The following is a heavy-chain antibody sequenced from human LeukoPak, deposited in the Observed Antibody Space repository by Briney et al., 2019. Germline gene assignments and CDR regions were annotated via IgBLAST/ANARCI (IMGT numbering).Heavy chain of an antibody. CDR1: GFTFSSYA. Sequence: GGSLRLSCAASGFTFSSYAMSWVRQAPGKGLEWVSAISGSGGSTYYADSVKGRFTISRDNAKNSLYLKMNSLRAEDTAVYYCARSPFREYYFDYWGQGTLVTVSS. D-gene: IGHD3-10*01. V-gene: IGHV3-23*01. CDR3: ARSPFREYYFDY. J-gene: IGHJ4*02. CDR2: ISGSGGST.